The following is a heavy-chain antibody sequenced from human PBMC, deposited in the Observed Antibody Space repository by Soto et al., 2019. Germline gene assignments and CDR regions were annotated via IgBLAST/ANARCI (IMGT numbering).Heavy chain of an antibody. Sequence: SETLSLTCAVYGGSFSGYYWSWIRQPPGKGLEWIGEINHSGSTNYNPSLKSRVTISVDTSKNQFSLKLSSVTAADTAVYYCAREWGYTSGKPFDSWGQGTLVTVS. CDR3: AREWGYTSGKPFDS. CDR1: GGSFSGYY. CDR2: INHSGST. V-gene: IGHV4-34*01. J-gene: IGHJ4*02. D-gene: IGHD1-1*01.